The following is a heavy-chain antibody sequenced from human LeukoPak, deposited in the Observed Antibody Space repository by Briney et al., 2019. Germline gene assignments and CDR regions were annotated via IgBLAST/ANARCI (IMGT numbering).Heavy chain of an antibody. Sequence: ASAKVSCKASGYTFTSYGISWVRQAPGQGLEWMGRIIPIFGTANYAQKFQGRVTITTDESTSTAYMELSSLRSEDTAVYYCARARNLEYYMDVWGKGTTVTVSS. V-gene: IGHV1-69*05. CDR1: GYTFTSYG. J-gene: IGHJ6*03. CDR2: IIPIFGTA. CDR3: ARARNLEYYMDV.